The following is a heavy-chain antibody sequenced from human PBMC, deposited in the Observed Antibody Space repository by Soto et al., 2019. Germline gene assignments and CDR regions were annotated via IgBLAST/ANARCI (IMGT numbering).Heavy chain of an antibody. V-gene: IGHV4-30-4*01. D-gene: IGHD2-8*01. CDR1: GGSISSGDYY. CDR3: AREEARYCTNGVCYTYDY. CDR2: IYYSGST. J-gene: IGHJ4*02. Sequence: QVQLQESGPGLVKPSQTLSLTCTVSGGSISSGDYYWSWIRQPPGKGLEWIGYIYYSGSTYYNPSLKSRFTISVDTSKNQFSLKLSSVTAADTAVYYCAREEARYCTNGVCYTYDYWGQGTLVTVSS.